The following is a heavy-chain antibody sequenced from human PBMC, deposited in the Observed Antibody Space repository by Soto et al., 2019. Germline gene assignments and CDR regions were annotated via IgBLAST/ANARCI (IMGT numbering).Heavy chain of an antibody. J-gene: IGHJ4*02. CDR2: ITRDGGRT. Sequence: EVQLLGSGGGSAQPGGSLRISCAASGFTFSSQEMTWVRQAPGKGLEWVSGITRDGGRTYYADSVKGRLTISRDNSQSTVYLRLNILRAEDTAKYFCACGAGSSRAPYWGPLDFWGQEILVTVSS. V-gene: IGHV3-23*01. CDR1: GFTFSSQE. CDR3: ACGAGSSRAPYWGPLDF. D-gene: IGHD7-27*01.